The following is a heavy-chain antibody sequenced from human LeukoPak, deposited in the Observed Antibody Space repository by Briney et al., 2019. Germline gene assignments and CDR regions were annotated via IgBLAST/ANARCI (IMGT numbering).Heavy chain of an antibody. CDR2: IYYSGST. CDR3: ARGGPAARNWYFDL. J-gene: IGHJ2*01. V-gene: IGHV4-59*01. D-gene: IGHD2-2*01. CDR1: GGSISSYY. Sequence: SETLSLTCTVSGGSISSYYWNWIRQPPGKGLEWIGYIYYSGSTNYNPSPKSRVTISVDTSKNQFSLKLSSVTAADTAVYYCARGGPAARNWYFDLWGRGTLVIVSS.